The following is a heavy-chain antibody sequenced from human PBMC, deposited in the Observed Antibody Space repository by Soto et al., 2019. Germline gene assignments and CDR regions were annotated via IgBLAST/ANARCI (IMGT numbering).Heavy chain of an antibody. V-gene: IGHV6-1*01. Sequence: SQTLSLTCAISGDSVSSNSAAWNWVRQSPSRGLEWLGRTYYRSKWYNDYAVSVKSRITINPDTSKNQFSLQLNSVTPEDTAVYYCAREELEPNYYYYGMDVWGQGTTVTVS. CDR3: AREELEPNYYYYGMDV. D-gene: IGHD1-1*01. J-gene: IGHJ6*02. CDR2: TYYRSKWYN. CDR1: GDSVSSNSAA.